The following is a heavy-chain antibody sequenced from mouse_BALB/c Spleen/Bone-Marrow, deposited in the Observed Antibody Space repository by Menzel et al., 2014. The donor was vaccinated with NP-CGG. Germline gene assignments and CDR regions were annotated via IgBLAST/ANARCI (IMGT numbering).Heavy chain of an antibody. CDR3: ARESYYFENYARYY. CDR1: GYTFTSYW. Sequence: DLVKPGASVKLSCKASGYTFTSYWINWIKQRPGQGLEWVGRIAPGSGSTYYNEMFKGKATLTVDTSSSTAYIQLSSLSSEDSAVYFCARESYYFENYARYYRGQGPSGPVPS. J-gene: IGHJ4*01. CDR2: IAPGSGST. D-gene: IGHD1-1*01. V-gene: IGHV1S41*01.